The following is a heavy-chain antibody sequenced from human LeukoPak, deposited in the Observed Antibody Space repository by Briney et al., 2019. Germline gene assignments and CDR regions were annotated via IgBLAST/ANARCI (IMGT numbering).Heavy chain of an antibody. J-gene: IGHJ6*02. CDR1: GGSISPYY. CDR3: ARDVPTYYYGSGSSSGMDV. Sequence: SETLSLTCIVSGGSISPYYWSRIRQPPGKGLEWIGFISYGGSTNYNPSLRSRVTMSVDTSKNQFSLKLSSVTAADTAVYYCARDVPTYYYGSGSSSGMDVWGQGTTVTVSS. V-gene: IGHV4-59*12. D-gene: IGHD3-10*01. CDR2: ISYGGST.